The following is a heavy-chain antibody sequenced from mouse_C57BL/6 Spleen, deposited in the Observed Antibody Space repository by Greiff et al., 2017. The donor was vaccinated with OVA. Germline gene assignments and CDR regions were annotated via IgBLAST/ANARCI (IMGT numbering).Heavy chain of an antibody. CDR2: IRLKSDNYAT. J-gene: IGHJ3*01. Sequence: EVKVEESGGGLVQPGGSMKLSCVASGFTFSNYWMNWVRQSPEKGLEWVAQIRLKSDNYATHYAESVKGRFTISRDDSKSSVYLQMNNLRAEDTGIYYCTYSTWFAYWGQGTLVTVSA. V-gene: IGHV6-3*01. CDR3: TYSTWFAY. D-gene: IGHD2-5*01. CDR1: GFTFSNYW.